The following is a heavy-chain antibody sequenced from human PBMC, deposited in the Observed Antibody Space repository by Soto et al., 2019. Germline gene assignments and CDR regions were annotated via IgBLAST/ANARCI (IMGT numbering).Heavy chain of an antibody. CDR3: TRREGFCSGGTCYFDH. D-gene: IGHD2-15*01. V-gene: IGHV3-74*01. CDR2: INSDGRTT. Sequence: EVRLVASGGGLVQPGGSLRLSCAASGFTFSAYWMHWVRLAPGKGLVWVSRINSDGRTTNYADSVKGRFTISRDNANNTLYLDMSNLRAEDAAVYYCTRREGFCSGGTCYFDHWSQGTLVTVSS. J-gene: IGHJ4*02. CDR1: GFTFSAYW.